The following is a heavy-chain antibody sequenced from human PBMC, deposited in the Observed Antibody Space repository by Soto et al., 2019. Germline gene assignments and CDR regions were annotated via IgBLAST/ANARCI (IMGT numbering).Heavy chain of an antibody. V-gene: IGHV3-48*02. CDR3: ATPPYQYDSSQFFGY. Sequence: EVQLVESGGGLVQPGGSLRLSCAASGFTFSSCGMKWVRQAPGKGLEWVANISSGRTTIYYADSVKGRFTIFRDNAKNSLYLQLNSLRDEDTAVYYCATPPYQYDSSQFFGYWGQGTLVNVSS. CDR2: ISSGRTTI. J-gene: IGHJ4*02. CDR1: GFTFSSCG. D-gene: IGHD3-22*01.